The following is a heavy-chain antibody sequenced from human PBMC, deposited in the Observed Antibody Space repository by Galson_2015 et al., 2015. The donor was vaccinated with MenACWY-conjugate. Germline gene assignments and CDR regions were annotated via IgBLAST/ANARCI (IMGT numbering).Heavy chain of an antibody. Sequence: SLRLSCAASGFTFSSYWMHWVRQAPGKGLVWVSRINSDGSSTSYADSVKGRFTISRDNAKNTLYLQMNSLRAEDTAVYYCARGKLYLSPNDYWGQGTLVTVSS. J-gene: IGHJ4*02. CDR1: GFTFSSYW. V-gene: IGHV3-74*01. D-gene: IGHD2-15*01. CDR2: INSDGSST. CDR3: ARGKLYLSPNDY.